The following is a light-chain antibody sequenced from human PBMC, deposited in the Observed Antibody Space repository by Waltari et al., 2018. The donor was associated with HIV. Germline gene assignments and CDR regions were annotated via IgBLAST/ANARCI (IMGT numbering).Light chain of an antibody. CDR2: WAS. CDR3: HQYYTVPWT. V-gene: IGKV4-1*01. J-gene: IGKJ1*01. CDR1: QTIFDSFHNKTF. Sequence: DIVLTQSPDSLSVSLGERATITCPSSQTIFDSFHNKTFLAWYQQKAGQPPKLLIHWASTRKSGVPDRCSGSGSEAFFSLTISRLQADDVAVYYEHQYYTVPWTFGQGTKVEVK.